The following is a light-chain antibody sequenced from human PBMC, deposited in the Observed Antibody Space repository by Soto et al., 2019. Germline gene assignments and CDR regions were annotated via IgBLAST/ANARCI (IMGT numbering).Light chain of an antibody. V-gene: IGKV3-20*01. Sequence: EIVLTQSPGTLSLSPGERATLSCRARQSVTSYLAWYQQKPGQAPRLLIYASSTRATGIPDRFSGGGSGTEFTRTSSTLEREEFGVYYCQQYSTSQSFGQGTVLEI. CDR2: ASS. J-gene: IGKJ1*01. CDR3: QQYSTSQS. CDR1: QSVTSY.